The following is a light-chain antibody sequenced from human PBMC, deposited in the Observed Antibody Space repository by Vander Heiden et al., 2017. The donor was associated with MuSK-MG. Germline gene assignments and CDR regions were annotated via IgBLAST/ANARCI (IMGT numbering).Light chain of an antibody. CDR2: DTS. CDR1: QSVGSY. Sequence: EIVLTQFPATLSLSPGESATLSCRASQSVGSYLSWYQQKPGQAPRLLIYDTSDRATGIPARFSGSGPGTDFTLTISSLEPEDFAVYYCQYRSDWSLTFGGGTKVEIK. J-gene: IGKJ4*01. V-gene: IGKV3D-11*02. CDR3: QYRSDWSLT.